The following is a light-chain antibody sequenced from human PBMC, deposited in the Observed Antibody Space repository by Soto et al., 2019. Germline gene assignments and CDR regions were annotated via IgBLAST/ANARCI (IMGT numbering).Light chain of an antibody. CDR3: QHYARVVGT. Sequence: EIVLTQSPGTLSLSPGERATVSCRASQSASSSYFAWYQQKPGQAPRLLISGASNRATGIPDRFSGSGSGKNFTLPIRRLEPEEFAVYFCQHYARVVGTFGQGTRVEIQ. CDR2: GAS. J-gene: IGKJ1*01. CDR1: QSASSSY. V-gene: IGKV3-20*01.